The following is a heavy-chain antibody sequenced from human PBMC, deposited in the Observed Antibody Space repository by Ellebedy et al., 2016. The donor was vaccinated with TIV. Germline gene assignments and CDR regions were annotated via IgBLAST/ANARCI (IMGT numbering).Heavy chain of an antibody. CDR2: IYPGDSDT. CDR3: ARAEVELPYYFDY. D-gene: IGHD1-7*01. Sequence: GGSLRLSCKGSGYSFTSYWIGWVRQMPGKGLEWMGIIYPGDSDTRYSPSFQGQVTISADKSISTAYLQWSSLKASDTAMYYCARAEVELPYYFDYWGQGTLVTVSS. CDR1: GYSFTSYW. J-gene: IGHJ4*02. V-gene: IGHV5-51*01.